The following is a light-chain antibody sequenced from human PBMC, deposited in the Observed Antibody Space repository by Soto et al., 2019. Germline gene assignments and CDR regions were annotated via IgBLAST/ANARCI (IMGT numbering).Light chain of an antibody. J-gene: IGLJ2*01. CDR1: SSDVGGYNF. CDR2: DDT. Sequence: QSVLIQPASVSGSPGQSITISCTGTSSDVGGYNFVSWYQRHPGKAPKLMIYDDTNRPSGVSNRFSGSKSGNTASLTISGLQAEDEADYYCCSYTTSNTLVFGGGTKLTVL. V-gene: IGLV2-14*01. CDR3: CSYTTSNTLV.